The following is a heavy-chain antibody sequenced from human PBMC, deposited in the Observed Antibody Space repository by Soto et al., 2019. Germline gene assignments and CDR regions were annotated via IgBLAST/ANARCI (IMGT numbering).Heavy chain of an antibody. V-gene: IGHV3-23*01. CDR1: GFTFSSYA. J-gene: IGHJ3*02. D-gene: IGHD3-3*01. CDR3: AKDGHLTIFGVVIRWGDAFDI. Sequence: GGSLRLSCAASGFTFSSYAMSWVRQAPGKGLEWVSAISGSGGSTYYADSVKGRFTISRDNSKNTLYLQMNSLRAEDTAVYYCAKDGHLTIFGVVIRWGDAFDIWGQGTMVTVSS. CDR2: ISGSGGST.